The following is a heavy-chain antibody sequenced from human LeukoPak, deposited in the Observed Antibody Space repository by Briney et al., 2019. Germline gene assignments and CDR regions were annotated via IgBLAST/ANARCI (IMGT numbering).Heavy chain of an antibody. CDR2: IIPIFGTA. J-gene: IGHJ5*02. Sequence: ASVKVSCKASGGTFSSYAISWVRQAPGQGLEWMGGIIPIFGTANYAQKFQGRVTITTDESTSTAYMGLSSLRSEDTAVYYCARTRSNYGYWFDPWGQGTLVTVSS. CDR1: GGTFSSYA. V-gene: IGHV1-69*05. D-gene: IGHD4-11*01. CDR3: ARTRSNYGYWFDP.